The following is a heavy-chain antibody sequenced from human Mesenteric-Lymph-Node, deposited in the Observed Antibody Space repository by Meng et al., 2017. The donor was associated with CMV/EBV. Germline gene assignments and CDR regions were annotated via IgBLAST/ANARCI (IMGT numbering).Heavy chain of an antibody. Sequence: KVSCKGSGYIFTTYWIGWVRQMPGRGLEWMGIIYPGDSDTRYSPSFEGQVTISADKSISTAYLQWSSLKASDTAMYYCARPGVTGTLDYWGQGTLVTVSS. CDR2: IYPGDSDT. V-gene: IGHV5-51*01. CDR1: GYIFTTYW. CDR3: ARPGVTGTLDY. J-gene: IGHJ4*02. D-gene: IGHD1/OR15-1a*01.